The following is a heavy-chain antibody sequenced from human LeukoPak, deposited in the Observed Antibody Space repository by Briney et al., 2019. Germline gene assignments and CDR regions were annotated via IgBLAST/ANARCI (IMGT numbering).Heavy chain of an antibody. V-gene: IGHV4-30-2*01. Sequence: PSETLSLTCTVSGGSISSGGYYWSWIRQPPGKGLEWIGYIYHSGGTYYNPSLKSRVTISVDRSKNQFSLKLSSVTAADTAVYYCARDYGERDFWSGHFDYWGQGTLVTVSS. J-gene: IGHJ4*02. CDR1: GGSISSGGYY. CDR2: IYHSGGT. D-gene: IGHD3-3*01. CDR3: ARDYGERDFWSGHFDY.